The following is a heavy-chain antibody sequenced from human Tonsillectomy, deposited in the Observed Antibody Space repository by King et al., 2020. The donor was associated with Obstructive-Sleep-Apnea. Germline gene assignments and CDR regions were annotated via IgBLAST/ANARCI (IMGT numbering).Heavy chain of an antibody. CDR3: AKEYQYSGYERTFAN. CDR2: FTAGGAGT. CDR1: GFTFSSYA. D-gene: IGHD5-12*01. Sequence: VQLVESGGSLVQPGGSLRLSCAASGFTFSSYAMSWVRQAPGKGLEWVSTFTAGGAGTYYADSVKGRFIISRDNSKNTLFLQMNSLRAEDTAIYYCAKEYQYSGYERTFANWGQGTLVTVSS. V-gene: IGHV3-23*04. J-gene: IGHJ4*02.